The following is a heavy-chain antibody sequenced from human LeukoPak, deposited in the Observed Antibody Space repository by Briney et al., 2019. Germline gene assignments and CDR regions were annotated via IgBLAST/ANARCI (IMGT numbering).Heavy chain of an antibody. V-gene: IGHV4-38-2*01. CDR3: ARGHYDFWSGYYDYDAFDI. Sequence: SETLSLTCAVSGYSISSGYYWGWSRQPPGKGLEWIGSIYHSGSTYYNPSLKSRVTISVDTSKNQFSLKLSSVTAADTAVYYCARGHYDFWSGYYDYDAFDIWGQGTMVTVSS. D-gene: IGHD3-3*01. CDR2: IYHSGST. CDR1: GYSISSGYY. J-gene: IGHJ3*02.